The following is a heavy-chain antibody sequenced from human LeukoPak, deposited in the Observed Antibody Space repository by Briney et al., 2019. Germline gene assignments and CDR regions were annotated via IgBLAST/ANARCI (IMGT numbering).Heavy chain of an antibody. Sequence: GGSLRLSCAASGFTFSSYAMSWVRQAPGKGLEWVSAISGSGGSTYYADSVKGRFTISRDNSKNTLYLQMNSLRAEDTAVYYCAKVGTMIRAFGYFDYWGQGTLVTVSS. J-gene: IGHJ4*02. V-gene: IGHV3-23*01. D-gene: IGHD3-22*01. CDR2: ISGSGGST. CDR3: AKVGTMIRAFGYFDY. CDR1: GFTFSSYA.